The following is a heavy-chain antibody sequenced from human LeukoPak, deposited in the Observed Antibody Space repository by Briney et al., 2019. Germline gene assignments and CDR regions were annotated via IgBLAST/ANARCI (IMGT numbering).Heavy chain of an antibody. Sequence: GGSLRLSCAASGFTFSSYWMSWVRQAPGKGLEWVANIKQDGSEKYYVDSVKGRFTISRDNAKNSLYLQMNSLRAEDTAVYYCARDLYNGWEPLYIESAFDIWGQGTMVTVSS. D-gene: IGHD1-26*01. J-gene: IGHJ3*02. V-gene: IGHV3-7*01. CDR1: GFTFSSYW. CDR2: IKQDGSEK. CDR3: ARDLYNGWEPLYIESAFDI.